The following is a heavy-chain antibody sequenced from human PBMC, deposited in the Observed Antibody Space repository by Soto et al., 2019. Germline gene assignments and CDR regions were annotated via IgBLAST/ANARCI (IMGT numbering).Heavy chain of an antibody. V-gene: IGHV4-34*01. CDR2: IDHSGST. CDR3: ARVDDY. CDR1: GGTFSGHY. Sequence: QVQLQQWDAGLLKPSETLSLTCAVYGGTFSGHYWSWIRQPPGKGLEWIGEIDHSGSTNYNPSLKSRVTISLDTSKNQFSLKLSSVTAADTAVYYCARVDDYWGQGTLVTVSS. J-gene: IGHJ4*02.